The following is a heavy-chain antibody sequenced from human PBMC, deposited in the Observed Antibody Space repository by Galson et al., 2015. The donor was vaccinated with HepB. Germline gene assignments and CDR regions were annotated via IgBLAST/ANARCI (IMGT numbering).Heavy chain of an antibody. D-gene: IGHD2-2*01. Sequence: SVKVSCKTSGYPFTAYFIHWVRQAPGQGLQWMGWIDPKSDGANYAQNFQVRVTMTRDTSISTAYMDLSSLRSDDTAVYYCTRDRHPPSAPFDYWGQGTLVTVSS. CDR1: GYPFTAYF. CDR3: TRDRHPPSAPFDY. V-gene: IGHV1-2*02. CDR2: IDPKSDGA. J-gene: IGHJ4*02.